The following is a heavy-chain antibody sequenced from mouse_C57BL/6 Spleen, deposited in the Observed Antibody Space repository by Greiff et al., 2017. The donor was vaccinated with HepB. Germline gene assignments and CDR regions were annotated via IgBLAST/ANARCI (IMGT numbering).Heavy chain of an antibody. V-gene: IGHV5-9*04. D-gene: IGHD1-1*01. Sequence: EVKLMESGGGLVKPGGSLKLSCAASGFTFSSYTMSWVRQTPEKRLEWVATISGGGGTTYYPDSVKGRFTISRDNAKNTLYLQLSSLRSVDTAVYYCASLISRGYFDVWGTGTTVTVSS. CDR3: ASLISRGYFDV. CDR1: GFTFSSYT. CDR2: ISGGGGTT. J-gene: IGHJ1*03.